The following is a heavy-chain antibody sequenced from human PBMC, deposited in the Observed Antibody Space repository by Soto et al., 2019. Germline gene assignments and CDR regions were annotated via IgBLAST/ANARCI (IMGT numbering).Heavy chain of an antibody. CDR2: IVVGSGNT. D-gene: IGHD1-1*01. CDR3: AADDMTTFI. J-gene: IGHJ4*02. V-gene: IGHV1-58*01. CDR1: GFTFTSSA. Sequence: SVKVSCKASGFTFTSSAVQWVRQARGQRLEWIGWIVVGSGNTNSAQKFQERVTFTRDMPTSTVYMELSSLIFEDTAVYYCAADDMTTFIWGQGTLVTVSS.